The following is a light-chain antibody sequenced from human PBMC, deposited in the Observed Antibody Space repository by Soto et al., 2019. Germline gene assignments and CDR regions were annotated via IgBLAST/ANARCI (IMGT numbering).Light chain of an antibody. Sequence: EIVLTQSPATLSLSPGEIATLSFRASQSVSGYLAWYQQKPGQAPRLLIYDASSRAKGIPARFTGSGSGTDFSLTISSLEPEDFAVYYCQQRSTWPTFGQGTKVDIK. V-gene: IGKV3-11*01. CDR2: DAS. CDR3: QQRSTWPT. J-gene: IGKJ1*01. CDR1: QSVSGY.